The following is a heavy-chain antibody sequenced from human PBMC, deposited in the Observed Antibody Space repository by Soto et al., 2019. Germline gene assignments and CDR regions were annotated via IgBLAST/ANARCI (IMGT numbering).Heavy chain of an antibody. CDR1: GVSISSGTYY. CDR2: IYDSGST. D-gene: IGHD3-16*01. J-gene: IGHJ5*02. CDR3: AREEVAYYDYGSHHSFPP. Sequence: SETLSLSCTVSGVSISSGTYYWNLIRQHPGKGLEWIGYIYDSGSTRYNPSLKSRVTISVDTSKNQFSLKLSSVTAADTAVYYCAREEVAYYDYGSHHSFPPRGQGTLGT. V-gene: IGHV4-31*03.